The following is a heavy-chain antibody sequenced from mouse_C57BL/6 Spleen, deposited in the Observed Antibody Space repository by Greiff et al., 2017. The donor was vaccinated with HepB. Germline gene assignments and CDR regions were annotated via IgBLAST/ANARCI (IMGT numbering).Heavy chain of an antibody. D-gene: IGHD2-3*01. J-gene: IGHJ4*01. Sequence: QVQLKESGAELARPGASVKLSCKASGYTFTSYGISWVKQRTGQGLEWIGEIYPRSGNTYYNEKFKGKATLTADKSSSTAYMELRSLTSEDSAVYFCARERGLYDGYLLYAMDYWGQGTSVTVSS. CDR2: IYPRSGNT. CDR3: ARERGLYDGYLLYAMDY. V-gene: IGHV1-81*01. CDR1: GYTFTSYG.